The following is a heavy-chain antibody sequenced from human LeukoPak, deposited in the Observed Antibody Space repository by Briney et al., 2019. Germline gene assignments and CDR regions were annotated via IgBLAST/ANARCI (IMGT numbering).Heavy chain of an antibody. CDR2: ISSNGGST. CDR1: GFTFSSYA. D-gene: IGHD6-19*01. V-gene: IGHV3-64D*06. Sequence: TGGSLRLSCSASGFTFSSYAMHWVRQAPGKGLEYVSAISSNGGSTYYADSVKGRFTISRDNSKNTLYLQMSSLRAEDAAVYYCEKDRVPRQRSGWFDYWGQGTLVTVSS. CDR3: EKDRVPRQRSGWFDY. J-gene: IGHJ4*02.